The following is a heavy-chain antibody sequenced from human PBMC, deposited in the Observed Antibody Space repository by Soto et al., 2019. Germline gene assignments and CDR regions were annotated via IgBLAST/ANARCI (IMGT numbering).Heavy chain of an antibody. CDR3: ARGHGSSSWYHY. D-gene: IGHD6-13*01. CDR1: GGSFSGYY. Sequence: PSETLSLTCAVYGGSFSGYYWSWIRQPPGKGLEWIGEINHSGSTNYNPSLKSRVTISVDTSKNQFSLKLSSVTAAGTAVYYCARGHGSSSWYHYWGQGTLVTVSS. J-gene: IGHJ4*02. V-gene: IGHV4-34*01. CDR2: INHSGST.